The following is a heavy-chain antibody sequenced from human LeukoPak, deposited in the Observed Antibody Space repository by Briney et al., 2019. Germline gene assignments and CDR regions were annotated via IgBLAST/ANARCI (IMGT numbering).Heavy chain of an antibody. Sequence: SETLSLTCIVSGGSMSNFYWSWIRQPPGKGLEWIGYIYYSGSTSYTPSLKSRDTISVDTSNNQFSLNLSSLTAADTAVYYCARSQLERRSGFDSWGQGTLVTVSS. D-gene: IGHD1-1*01. J-gene: IGHJ4*02. CDR2: IYYSGST. CDR1: GGSMSNFY. CDR3: ARSQLERRSGFDS. V-gene: IGHV4-59*08.